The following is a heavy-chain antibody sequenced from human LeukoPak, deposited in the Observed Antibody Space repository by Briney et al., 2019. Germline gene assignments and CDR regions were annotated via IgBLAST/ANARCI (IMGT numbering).Heavy chain of an antibody. CDR2: ISGSGGST. CDR3: AKRIRSTTVTTHHHYYYYYGMDV. CDR1: GFTFSSYA. Sequence: GGSLRLSCAASGFTFSSYAMSWVRQAPGKGLEWVSAISGSGGSTYYADSVKGRFTISRDNSKNTLYLQMNSLRAEDTAVYYRAKRIRSTTVTTHHHYYYYYGMDVWGQGTTVTVSS. D-gene: IGHD4-17*01. J-gene: IGHJ6*02. V-gene: IGHV3-23*01.